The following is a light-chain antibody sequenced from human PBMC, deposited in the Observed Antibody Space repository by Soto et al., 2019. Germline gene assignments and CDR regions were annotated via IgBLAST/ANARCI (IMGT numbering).Light chain of an antibody. CDR2: NNN. V-gene: IGLV1-47*02. Sequence: QPVLTQPPSASGTPGQRITISCSGSTSNIGSNYVFWYHHLPGTAPKLLIYNNNLRPSGVPDRFSGSKSGTSASLAISGLRSEDEADYYCAVWDDSLSGWVFGGGTKLTVL. J-gene: IGLJ3*02. CDR1: TSNIGSNY. CDR3: AVWDDSLSGWV.